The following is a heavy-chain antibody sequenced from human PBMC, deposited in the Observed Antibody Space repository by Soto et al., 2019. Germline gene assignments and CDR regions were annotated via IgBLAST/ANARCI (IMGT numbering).Heavy chain of an antibody. D-gene: IGHD6-25*01. CDR3: ARVTPMGFSGALGAFDI. V-gene: IGHV4-4*07. Sequence: SETLSLTCTVSGGSMSSYYWSWIRQPAGKGLEWIGRIYTSGSTNYNPSLKSRVTMSVDTSKNQFSLKLSSVTAADTAVYYCARVTPMGFSGALGAFDIWGQGTMVTVSS. CDR2: IYTSGST. CDR1: GGSMSSYY. J-gene: IGHJ3*02.